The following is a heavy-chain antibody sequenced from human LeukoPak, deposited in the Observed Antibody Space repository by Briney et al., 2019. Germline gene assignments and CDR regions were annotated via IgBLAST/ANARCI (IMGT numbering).Heavy chain of an antibody. Sequence: GASVKVSCKLSGYTLTELSMHWVRQAPGKGLEWMGGFDPEDGETIYAQKFQGRVTMTEDTSTDTAYMELSSLRSEDTAVYYCATGISIYCSSTSCRFDPWGQGTLVTVSS. J-gene: IGHJ5*02. D-gene: IGHD2-2*01. CDR2: FDPEDGET. CDR1: GYTLTELS. CDR3: ATGISIYCSSTSCRFDP. V-gene: IGHV1-24*01.